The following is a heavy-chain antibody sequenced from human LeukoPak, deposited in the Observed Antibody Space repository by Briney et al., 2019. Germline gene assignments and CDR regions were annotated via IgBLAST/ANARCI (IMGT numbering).Heavy chain of an antibody. CDR1: GFTFSSYE. J-gene: IGHJ4*02. Sequence: PGGSLRLSCAASGFTFSSYEMSWVRQAPGKGLEWVSYITSSGGTIKNADSVEGRFTISRDNAKNSLYLQMNSLRAEDTAIYYCARIGGYYDSRGYYAVPFDYWGQGTLVTVSS. CDR2: ITSSGGTI. D-gene: IGHD3-22*01. V-gene: IGHV3-48*03. CDR3: ARIGGYYDSRGYYAVPFDY.